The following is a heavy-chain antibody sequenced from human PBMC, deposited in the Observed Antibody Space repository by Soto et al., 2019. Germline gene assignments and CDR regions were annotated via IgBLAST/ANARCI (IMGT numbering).Heavy chain of an antibody. J-gene: IGHJ4*02. CDR1: GGSISSYY. Sequence: QVQLQESGPGLVKPSETLSLTCTVSGGSISSYYWSWIRQPPGKGLEWIGYIYYSGSTNYNPSLKGRVTISVDTAKNQFALKLSAVTAADTAVYYCARDPRLFYFDYWGQGTLVTVSS. CDR2: IYYSGST. CDR3: ARDPRLFYFDY. D-gene: IGHD2-21*01. V-gene: IGHV4-59*01.